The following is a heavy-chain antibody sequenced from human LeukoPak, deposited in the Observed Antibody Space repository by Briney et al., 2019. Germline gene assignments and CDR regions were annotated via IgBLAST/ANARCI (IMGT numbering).Heavy chain of an antibody. D-gene: IGHD6-19*01. Sequence: GRSLRLSCAASGFTFDDYAMHWVRQAPGKGLEWVSGISWNSGSIGYADSVKGRFTISRDNAKNSLYLQMNSLRAEDTAVYYCAKPAISSRGWYYDYWGQGTLVTVSS. CDR1: GFTFDDYA. CDR2: ISWNSGSI. V-gene: IGHV3-9*01. J-gene: IGHJ4*02. CDR3: AKPAISSRGWYYDY.